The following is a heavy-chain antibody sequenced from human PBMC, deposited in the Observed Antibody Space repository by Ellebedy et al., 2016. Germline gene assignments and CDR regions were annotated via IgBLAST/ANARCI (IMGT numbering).Heavy chain of an antibody. D-gene: IGHD2-2*01. J-gene: IGHJ4*02. CDR2: ISANGDKR. Sequence: GESLKISCAVSGLTFSNFFMSWVRQAPGKGLEWVATISANGDKRDLADSVQGRFTISRDNFRNTLHLQMNNLRGEDTAFYYCRQGHYADYWGQGTLVTVSS. CDR3: RQGHYADY. V-gene: IGHV3-23*01. CDR1: GLTFSNFF.